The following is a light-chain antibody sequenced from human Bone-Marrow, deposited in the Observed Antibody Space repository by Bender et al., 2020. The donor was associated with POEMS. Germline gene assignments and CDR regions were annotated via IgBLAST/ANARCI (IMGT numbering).Light chain of an antibody. CDR3: CSYAGSSTWV. Sequence: QSALTQPPSASGSPGQSVTISCTGTSNDVGRYNFVSWYQQHPGKAPKLMINDVSKRPSGVPDRFSGSKSGNTASLTISGLQAEDEADYYCCSYAGSSTWVFGGGTKLTVL. CDR2: DVS. CDR1: SNDVGRYNF. V-gene: IGLV2-8*01. J-gene: IGLJ3*02.